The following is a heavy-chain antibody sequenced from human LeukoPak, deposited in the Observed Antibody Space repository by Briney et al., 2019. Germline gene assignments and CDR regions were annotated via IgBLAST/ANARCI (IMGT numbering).Heavy chain of an antibody. CDR2: ISAYNGNT. J-gene: IGHJ4*02. CDR3: ARGDFWSGPLSKPFDY. D-gene: IGHD3-3*01. V-gene: IGHV1-18*01. CDR1: GYTFTSYG. Sequence: ASVKVSCKASGYTFTSYGISWVRQAPGQGREWIGRISAYNGNTNHAQKLQGRVTMTTDTSTSTAYMELRSLRSDDTAVYYCARGDFWSGPLSKPFDYWGQGTLVTVSS.